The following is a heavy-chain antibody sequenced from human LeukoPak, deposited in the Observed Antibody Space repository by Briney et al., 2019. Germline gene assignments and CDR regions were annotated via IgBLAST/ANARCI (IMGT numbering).Heavy chain of an antibody. CDR1: GYTFTGYY. CDR2: INPNSGGT. D-gene: IGHD1-26*01. CDR3: ARERVGATDGVDY. V-gene: IGHV1-2*06. Sequence: ASVKVSCKASGYTFTGYYMHWVRQAPGQGLEWMGRINPNSGGTNYAQKFQGRVTMTRDTSISTAYMELSRRRSDDTAVYYCARERVGATDGVDYWGQGTLVTVSS. J-gene: IGHJ4*02.